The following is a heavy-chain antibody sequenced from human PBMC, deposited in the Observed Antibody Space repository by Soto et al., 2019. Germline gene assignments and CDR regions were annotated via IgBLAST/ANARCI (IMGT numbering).Heavy chain of an antibody. J-gene: IGHJ4*02. CDR1: GFTFSSYS. D-gene: IGHD1-26*01. CDR3: ARDDRERRSGRGY. Sequence: EVQLVESGGGLVKPGGSLRLSCAASGFTFSSYSMNWVRQAPGKGLEWVSSISSSISYIYYADSVKGRFTISRDNAKNSLYLQMNSLRAEDTAVYYCARDDRERRSGRGYWGQGTLVTVSS. CDR2: ISSSISYI. V-gene: IGHV3-21*01.